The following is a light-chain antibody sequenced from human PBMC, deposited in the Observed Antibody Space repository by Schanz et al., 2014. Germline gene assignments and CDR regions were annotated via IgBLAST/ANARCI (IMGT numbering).Light chain of an antibody. CDR1: QIITKS. CDR3: QQTYITLAWT. CDR2: GAS. V-gene: IGKV1-39*01. Sequence: DIQVTQSPSSLSTSVGDRVTITCRASQIITKSLSWYQQKPGKAPKLLISGASILESGVPSRFRGNGSGTVFSLTIDNVQPEDCATYYCQQTYITLAWTFGQGTKVEIK. J-gene: IGKJ1*01.